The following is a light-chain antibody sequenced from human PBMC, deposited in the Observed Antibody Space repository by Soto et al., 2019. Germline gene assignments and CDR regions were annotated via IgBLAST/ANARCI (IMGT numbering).Light chain of an antibody. Sequence: DIQMTQSPSTLSASVGDRVTITCRASQSISSWLAWYQQKPGKAPKLLIYDASSLESGVPSRFSGSGSGTEFTLTISSGQPDDFATYYCQQYNSYSGTFGQGTKVEIK. CDR2: DAS. V-gene: IGKV1-5*01. CDR3: QQYNSYSGT. CDR1: QSISSW. J-gene: IGKJ1*01.